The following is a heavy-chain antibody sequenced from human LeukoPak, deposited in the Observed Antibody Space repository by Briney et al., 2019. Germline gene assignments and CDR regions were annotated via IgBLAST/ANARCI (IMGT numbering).Heavy chain of an antibody. CDR3: ARHGVVISPYYGYYYYGMDV. CDR1: GGSISSYY. D-gene: IGHD3-3*01. Sequence: SETLSLTCTVSGGSISSYYWSWIRQPPGKGLEWIGYIYYSGSTNYNPSLKSRVTISVDTSKNQFSPKLSSVTAAGTAVYYCARHGVVISPYYGYYYYGMDVWGQGTTVTVSS. J-gene: IGHJ6*02. V-gene: IGHV4-59*08. CDR2: IYYSGST.